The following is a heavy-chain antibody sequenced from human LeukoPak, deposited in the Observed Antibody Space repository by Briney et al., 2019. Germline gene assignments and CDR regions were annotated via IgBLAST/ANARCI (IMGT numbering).Heavy chain of an antibody. J-gene: IGHJ4*02. V-gene: IGHV4-4*02. CDR1: GGSISSSNW. CDR2: VYHSGNT. D-gene: IGHD3-22*01. CDR3: AGDSSGYYYSLFDY. Sequence: SGTLSLTCAVSGGSISSSNWWSWVRQLPGKGLEWIGEVYHSGNTNYNPSLKSRVTISADKSKNQFSLKLSSVTAADTAVYYCAGDSSGYYYSLFDYWGQGTLVTVSS.